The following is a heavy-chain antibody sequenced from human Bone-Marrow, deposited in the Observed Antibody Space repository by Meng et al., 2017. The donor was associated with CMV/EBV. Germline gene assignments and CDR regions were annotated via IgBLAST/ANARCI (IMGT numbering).Heavy chain of an antibody. V-gene: IGHV5-51*01. CDR1: GYSFASYW. Sequence: GGSLRLSCKGSGYSFASYWIGWVRQMPGKGLEWMGIIYPGDSDTRYSPSFQGQVTISADKSISTAFLQWSTLEASATAIYYCARQDGVALCYFDYWGQGTLVTVSS. J-gene: IGHJ4*02. D-gene: IGHD2-21*01. CDR3: ARQDGVALCYFDY. CDR2: IYPGDSDT.